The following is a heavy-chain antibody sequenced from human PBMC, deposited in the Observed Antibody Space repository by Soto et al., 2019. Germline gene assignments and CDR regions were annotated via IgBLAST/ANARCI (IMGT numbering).Heavy chain of an antibody. D-gene: IGHD3-22*01. Sequence: QVQLVESGGGVDQPGRSLTLSCAASDFTFSSYGIHWVRQAPGKGLEWVAVISYDGSNKQYGASVKGRLTMSRDNSKNTEHLQMSSLRVEDTAVYYCAKDTYYHDSSGYYVFDYWGQVTLVTVSS. CDR1: DFTFSSYG. V-gene: IGHV3-30*18. J-gene: IGHJ4*01. CDR2: ISYDGSNK. CDR3: AKDTYYHDSSGYYVFDY.